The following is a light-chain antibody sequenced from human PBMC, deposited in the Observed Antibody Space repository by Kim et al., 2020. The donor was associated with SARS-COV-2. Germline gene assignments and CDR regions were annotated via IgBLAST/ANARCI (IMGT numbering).Light chain of an antibody. Sequence: EIVLTQSPATLSLSPGERATLSCRASQSVSISLAWYQQRPRQAPRLLIRAASNRATGIPARFIGSGSGTDFTLTITSLEPEDFAVYYCQQHRNWPLTFGGGTKVDIK. CDR3: QQHRNWPLT. CDR1: QSVSIS. V-gene: IGKV3-11*01. J-gene: IGKJ4*01. CDR2: AAS.